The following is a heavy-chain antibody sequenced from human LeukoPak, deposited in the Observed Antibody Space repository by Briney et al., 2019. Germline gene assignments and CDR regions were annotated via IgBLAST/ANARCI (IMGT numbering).Heavy chain of an antibody. CDR3: ARDSSGWHPFDY. D-gene: IGHD6-19*01. CDR1: GYTFTSYY. CDR2: INPSGGST. Sequence: ASVKVSCKASGYTFTSYYMHWVRQAPGQGLEWMGVINPSGGSTSYAQKFQGRVTMNRDTSTSTVYMELSSLRCEDTAVYYCARDSSGWHPFDYWGQGTLVTVSS. V-gene: IGHV1-46*01. J-gene: IGHJ4*02.